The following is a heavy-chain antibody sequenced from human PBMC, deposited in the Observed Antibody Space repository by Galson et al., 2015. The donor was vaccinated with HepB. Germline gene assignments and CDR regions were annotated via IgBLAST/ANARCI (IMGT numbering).Heavy chain of an antibody. CDR2: ISGSGTNT. D-gene: IGHD6-13*01. CDR3: AKDGHASTWSTGGFDY. CDR1: GFTFSNYA. V-gene: IGHV3-23*01. Sequence: SLTLSCAASGFTFSNYAMSWVRQAPGKGLEWVSGISGSGTNTYYADSVKGRFTISRDNSKNTLYLQMNSLRVEDTAVYYCAKDGHASTWSTGGFDYWGQGSLVTVSS. J-gene: IGHJ4*02.